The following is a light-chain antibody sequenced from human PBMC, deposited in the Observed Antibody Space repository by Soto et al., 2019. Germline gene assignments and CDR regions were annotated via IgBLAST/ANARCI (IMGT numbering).Light chain of an antibody. CDR1: QSVSSSY. Sequence: ENVLTQSPGTLSLSPGERATLSCRASQSVSSSYLAWYQQKPGQAPRLLIYGASSRATGIPDRFSGSGSGTDFTLTISRLEPEDFAVYYCQQYGSSLLTFGQGTKVEIK. V-gene: IGKV3-20*01. J-gene: IGKJ1*01. CDR3: QQYGSSLLT. CDR2: GAS.